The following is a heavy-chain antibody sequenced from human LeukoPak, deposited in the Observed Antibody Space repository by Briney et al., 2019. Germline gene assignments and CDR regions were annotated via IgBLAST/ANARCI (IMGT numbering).Heavy chain of an antibody. CDR3: ASEIGYCSSTSCPGAFDI. Sequence: ASVKVSCKASGGTFSSYAISWVRQAPGQGLEWMGGIIPIFGTANYAQKFQGRVTITADESTSTAYMELSSLRSEDTAVYYCASEIGYCSSTSCPGAFDIWGQGTMVTVSS. V-gene: IGHV1-69*13. D-gene: IGHD2-2*01. CDR1: GGTFSSYA. CDR2: IIPIFGTA. J-gene: IGHJ3*02.